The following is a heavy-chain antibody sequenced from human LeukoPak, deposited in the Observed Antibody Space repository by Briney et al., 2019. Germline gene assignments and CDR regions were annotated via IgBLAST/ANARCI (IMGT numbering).Heavy chain of an antibody. Sequence: GRSLRLSCAASGFTFSSYGMHWVRQAPGKGLEWVAVIWYDGSNKYYADSMKGRFTISRDNSKNTLYLQMNSLRAEDTAVYYCARDISNAGTAMAYWGQGTLVTVSS. CDR2: IWYDGSNK. D-gene: IGHD5-18*01. J-gene: IGHJ4*02. CDR1: GFTFSSYG. V-gene: IGHV3-33*01. CDR3: ARDISNAGTAMAY.